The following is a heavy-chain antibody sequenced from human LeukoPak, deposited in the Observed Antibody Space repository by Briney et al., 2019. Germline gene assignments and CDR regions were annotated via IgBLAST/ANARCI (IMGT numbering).Heavy chain of an antibody. V-gene: IGHV4-59*08. Sequence: SETLSLTCSVSGGSISSLYGSWIRQPPGKGLEWIGYIYYTGSTNYNPSLKSRVTMFVDMSKNQFSLRLSSVTAADTAVYYCARHRAYSSSSPFDYWGQGTLVTVSS. CDR1: GGSISSLY. D-gene: IGHD6-6*01. CDR3: ARHRAYSSSSPFDY. CDR2: IYYTGST. J-gene: IGHJ4*02.